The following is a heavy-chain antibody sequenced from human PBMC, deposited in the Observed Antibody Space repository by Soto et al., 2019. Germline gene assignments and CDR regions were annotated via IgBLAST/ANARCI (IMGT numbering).Heavy chain of an antibody. CDR2: ISAYNGNT. V-gene: IGHV1-18*01. CDR1: GYTFTSYG. CDR3: ARVAYYYDSSGYLGFDY. Sequence: ASVKVSCKASGYTFTSYGISWVRQAPGQGLEWMGWISAYNGNTNYAQKLQGRVTMTTDTSTSTAYMELRSLRSDDTAVYYCARVAYYYDSSGYLGFDYWGQGTLVTGSS. D-gene: IGHD3-22*01. J-gene: IGHJ4*02.